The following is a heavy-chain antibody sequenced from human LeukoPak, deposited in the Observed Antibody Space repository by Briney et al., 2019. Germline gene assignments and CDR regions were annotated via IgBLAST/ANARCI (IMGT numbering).Heavy chain of an antibody. Sequence: PSETLSLTCTVSGGSISSGSYYWSWIRQPAGKGLEWIGRIYTSGSTNYNPSLKSRVTISVDTSKNQFSLKLSSVTAADTAVYYCARDPFVDSSGRPTYAFDIWGQGTMVTVSS. J-gene: IGHJ3*02. V-gene: IGHV4-61*02. CDR2: IYTSGST. CDR1: GGSISSGSYY. CDR3: ARDPFVDSSGRPTYAFDI. D-gene: IGHD3-22*01.